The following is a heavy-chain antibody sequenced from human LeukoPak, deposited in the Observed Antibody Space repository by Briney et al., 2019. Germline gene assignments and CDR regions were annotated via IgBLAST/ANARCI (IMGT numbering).Heavy chain of an antibody. V-gene: IGHV3-9*01. CDR3: AKDLGRIAAAGRGFDY. CDR1: GFTFDDYA. CDR2: ISWNSGST. D-gene: IGHD6-13*01. Sequence: GRSLRLSCAASGFTFDDYAMHWVRQAPGKGLEWVSGISWNSGSTGYADSVKGRFTISRDNAKNSLNLQMNSLRPEDTALYYCAKDLGRIAAAGRGFDYWGQGTLVTVSS. J-gene: IGHJ4*02.